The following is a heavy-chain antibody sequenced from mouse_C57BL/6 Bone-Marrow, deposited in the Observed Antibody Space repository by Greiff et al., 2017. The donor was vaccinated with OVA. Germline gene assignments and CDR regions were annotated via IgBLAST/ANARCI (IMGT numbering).Heavy chain of an antibody. J-gene: IGHJ1*03. CDR3: ARWGHYYGSSPYWYFDV. V-gene: IGHV1-9*01. D-gene: IGHD1-1*01. CDR2: IFPGSGST. Sequence: QVQLQQSGAELMKPGASVKLSCKATGYTFTGYWIEWVKQRPGHGLEWIGEIFPGSGSTNYNEKFKGKATFTADTSSNTAYMQLSSLTTEDSAIYYGARWGHYYGSSPYWYFDVWGTGTTVTVSS. CDR1: GYTFTGYW.